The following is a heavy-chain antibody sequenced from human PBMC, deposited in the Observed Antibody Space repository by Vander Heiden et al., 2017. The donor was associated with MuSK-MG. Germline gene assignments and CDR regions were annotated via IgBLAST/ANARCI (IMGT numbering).Heavy chain of an antibody. CDR1: GFTFGDYA. J-gene: IGHJ5*02. Sequence: EVQLVESGGGLVQPGRSLRLSCTASGFTFGDYAMSWVRPAPGKGLEWVGFIRSKAYGGTTEYAASVKGRFTISRDDSKSIAYLQMNSLKTEDTAVYYCTRDLYDFWSGSRWFDPWGQGTLVTVSS. CDR3: TRDLYDFWSGSRWFDP. D-gene: IGHD3-3*01. V-gene: IGHV3-49*04. CDR2: IRSKAYGGTT.